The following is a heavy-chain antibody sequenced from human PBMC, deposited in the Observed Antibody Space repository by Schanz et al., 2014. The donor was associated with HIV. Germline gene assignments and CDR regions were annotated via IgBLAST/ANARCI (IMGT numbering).Heavy chain of an antibody. CDR2: INHSGST. Sequence: QVQLQQWGAGLLKPSETLSLTCAVYGGPFSGYYWSWIRQSPGKGLEWIGEINHSGSTNYNPSLKSRVTISVDTSKNQFSLKLSSVTAADTAVYYCARGGLRWHPEWLDYWGQGTLVTVSS. D-gene: IGHD4-17*01. J-gene: IGHJ4*02. CDR1: GGPFSGYY. CDR3: ARGGLRWHPEWLDY. V-gene: IGHV4-34*01.